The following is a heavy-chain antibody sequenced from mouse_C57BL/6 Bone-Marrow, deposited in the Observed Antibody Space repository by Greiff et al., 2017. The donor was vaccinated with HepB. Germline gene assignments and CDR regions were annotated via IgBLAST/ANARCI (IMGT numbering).Heavy chain of an antibody. D-gene: IGHD2-3*01. CDR2: ISSGGDYI. CDR3: TSYDGYYVGAMDY. V-gene: IGHV5-9-1*02. CDR1: GFTFSSYA. J-gene: IGHJ4*01. Sequence: EVHLVESGEGLVKPGGSLKLSCAASGFTFSSYAMSWVRQTPEKRLEWVAYISSGGDYIYYADTVKGRFTISRDNARNTLYLQMSSLKSEDTAMYYCTSYDGYYVGAMDYWGQGTSVTVSS.